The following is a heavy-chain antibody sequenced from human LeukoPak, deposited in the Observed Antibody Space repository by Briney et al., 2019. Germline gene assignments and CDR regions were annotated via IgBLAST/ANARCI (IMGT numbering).Heavy chain of an antibody. D-gene: IGHD4-11*01. V-gene: IGHV4-34*01. Sequence: SETLSLTCAVYGGSFSGYYWSWIRQPPGKGLEWIGEINHSGSTNYNPSLKSRVTISVGTSKNQFSLKLSSVTAADTAVYYCARVTTPFDYWGQGTLVTVSS. J-gene: IGHJ4*02. CDR2: INHSGST. CDR1: GGSFSGYY. CDR3: ARVTTPFDY.